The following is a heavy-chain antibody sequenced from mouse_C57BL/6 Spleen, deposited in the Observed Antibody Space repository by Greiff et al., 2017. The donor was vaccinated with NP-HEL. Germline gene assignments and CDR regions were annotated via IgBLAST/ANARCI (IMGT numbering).Heavy chain of an antibody. D-gene: IGHD1-1*01. V-gene: IGHV1-54*01. J-gene: IGHJ2*01. CDR1: GYAFTNYL. Sequence: VKLMESGAELVRPGTSVKVSCKASGYAFTNYLIEWVKQRPGQGLEWIGVINPGSGGTNYNEKFKGKATLTADKSSSTAYMQLSSLTSEDSAVYFCARCYYGSSYFDYWGQGTTLTVSS. CDR2: INPGSGGT. CDR3: ARCYYGSSYFDY.